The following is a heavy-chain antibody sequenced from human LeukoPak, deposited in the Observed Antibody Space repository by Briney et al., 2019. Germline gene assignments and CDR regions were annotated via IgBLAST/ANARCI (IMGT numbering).Heavy chain of an antibody. V-gene: IGHV3-73*01. CDR2: IKSKTNSYAT. CDR1: GFTFSNAW. J-gene: IGHJ4*02. D-gene: IGHD2-2*01. CDR3: TRLPEGCSSTSCYYDY. Sequence: QPGGSLRLSCAGSGFTFSNAWMTWVRQAPGKGLEWVGRIKSKTNSYATAYAASVKGRFTVSRDDSKNTAYLQLNSLKNEDTAVYHCTRLPEGCSSTSCYYDYWAQGTLVTVSS.